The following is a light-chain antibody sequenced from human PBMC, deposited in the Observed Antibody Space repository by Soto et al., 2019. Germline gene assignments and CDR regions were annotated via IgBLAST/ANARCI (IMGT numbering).Light chain of an antibody. Sequence: SALTQPRSVSGSPGQSVTISCTGTSSDIGDYNYVSWYQQHPGKAPKLIIYDVNKRPSGVPDRFSGSKSGNTASLTISGLQAEDEADYYCCSYAGSYTWVFGGGTKLTVL. CDR2: DVN. V-gene: IGLV2-11*01. J-gene: IGLJ3*02. CDR1: SSDIGDYNY. CDR3: CSYAGSYTWV.